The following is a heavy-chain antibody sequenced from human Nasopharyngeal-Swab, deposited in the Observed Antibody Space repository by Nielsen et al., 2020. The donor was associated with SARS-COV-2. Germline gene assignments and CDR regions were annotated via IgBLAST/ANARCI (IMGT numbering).Heavy chain of an antibody. CDR3: AKEGATGWFDP. Sequence: SETLSLTCTVSGGSISSDYWTWIRQPPGKGLEWIGHVYYSGSTNHNPSLQGRVSISVDTSANQFSLKLRSVTAADTAVYYCAKEGATGWFDPWGQGTLVTVSS. CDR2: VYYSGST. CDR1: GGSISSDY. J-gene: IGHJ5*02. V-gene: IGHV4-59*01.